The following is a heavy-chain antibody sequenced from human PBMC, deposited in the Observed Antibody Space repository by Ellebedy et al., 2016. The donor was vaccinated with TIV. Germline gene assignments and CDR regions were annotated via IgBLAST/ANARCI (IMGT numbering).Heavy chain of an antibody. V-gene: IGHV1-18*01. CDR2: ISAYNGNT. CDR1: GFTFSSYA. D-gene: IGHD2-8*01. Sequence: GGSLRLXXAASGFTFSSYAISWVRQAPGQGLEWMGWISAYNGNTNYAQKFQGRVTMTEDTSTDTAYMELSSLRSEDTAVYYCATDLDCTNGVCYTGGSDLDYWGQGTLVTVSS. CDR3: ATDLDCTNGVCYTGGSDLDY. J-gene: IGHJ4*02.